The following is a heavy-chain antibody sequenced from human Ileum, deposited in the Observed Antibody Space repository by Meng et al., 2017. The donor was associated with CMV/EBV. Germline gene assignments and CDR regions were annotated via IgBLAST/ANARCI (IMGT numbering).Heavy chain of an antibody. CDR2: IYPGDSDT. Sequence: KVSCKGSGYSFTSYWIGWVRQRPGKGLEWMGIIYPGDSDTRYSPSFQGQVTISADKSISTAYLQWSSLKASDTAMYYCARDKLHDSYGDYYYGMDVWGQGTTVTVSS. V-gene: IGHV5-51*01. CDR1: GYSFTSYW. D-gene: IGHD4-17*01. CDR3: ARDKLHDSYGDYYYGMDV. J-gene: IGHJ6*02.